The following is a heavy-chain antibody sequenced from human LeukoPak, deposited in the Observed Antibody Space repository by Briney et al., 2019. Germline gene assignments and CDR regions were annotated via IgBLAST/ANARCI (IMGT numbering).Heavy chain of an antibody. CDR3: ARVIVVVVAATPNYFDY. CDR1: GYSFTSYW. Sequence: GESLKISCKGSGYSFTSYWIGWVRQMPGKGLEWMGIIYPGDSDTRYSPSFQGQVTISADKSIGTAYLQWSSLKASDTAMYYCARVIVVVVAATPNYFDYWGQGTLVTVSS. D-gene: IGHD2-15*01. V-gene: IGHV5-51*01. CDR2: IYPGDSDT. J-gene: IGHJ4*02.